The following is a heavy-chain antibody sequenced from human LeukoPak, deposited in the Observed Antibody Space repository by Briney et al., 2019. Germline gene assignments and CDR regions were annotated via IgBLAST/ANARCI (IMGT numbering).Heavy chain of an antibody. CDR2: IYSGGST. CDR1: GFTVSSNY. D-gene: IGHD3-22*01. J-gene: IGHJ4*02. V-gene: IGHV3-53*01. Sequence: GSLRLSCAASGFTVSSNYMSWVRQAPGKGLEWVSVIYSGGSTYYADSVKGRFTISRDNSKNTLYLQMNSLRAEDTAVYYCASQYYYDSSGYYDYWGQGTLVTVSS. CDR3: ASQYYYDSSGYYDY.